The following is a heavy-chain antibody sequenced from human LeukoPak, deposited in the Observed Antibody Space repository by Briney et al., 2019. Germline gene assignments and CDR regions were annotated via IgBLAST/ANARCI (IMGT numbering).Heavy chain of an antibody. J-gene: IGHJ4*02. V-gene: IGHV1-18*01. CDR1: GYTFTSYG. CDR2: ISAYNGNT. D-gene: IGHD5-12*01. Sequence: GASVKVSCKACGYTFTSYGISWVRQAPGQGLEWMGWISAYNGNTNYAQKLQGRITMTTDTSTGTAYMELRSLRSDDTAVYYCARDPPYIVATIRGYFDYWGQGTLVTVSS. CDR3: ARDPPYIVATIRGYFDY.